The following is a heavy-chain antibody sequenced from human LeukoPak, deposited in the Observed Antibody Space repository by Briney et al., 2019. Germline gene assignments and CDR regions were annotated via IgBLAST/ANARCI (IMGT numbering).Heavy chain of an antibody. CDR1: GGSISSYY. CDR2: IFYSRST. V-gene: IGHV4-59*08. Sequence: PSETLSLTCTVSGGSISSYYWSWIRQPPGKGPVWIGYIFYSRSTNYHPSLKRRVTISVDTSKNQVSLKLRSVTAADTAVYYCARTNPSFDYWGRGTLVTVSS. J-gene: IGHJ4*02. CDR3: ARTNPSFDY.